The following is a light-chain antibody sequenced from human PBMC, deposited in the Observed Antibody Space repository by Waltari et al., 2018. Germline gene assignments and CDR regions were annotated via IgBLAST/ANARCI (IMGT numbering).Light chain of an antibody. Sequence: DIVMTQSPDSLAVSLGERATINCKSSQSLLGSSNNKNFLTWYQQKPGKPTKVLMYWASTRESGVPDRFSGSGSGTEFTLTISSLQAEDVATYFCQQYDNLPLTFGGGTKVEI. J-gene: IGKJ4*01. CDR3: QQYDNLPLT. CDR1: QSLLGSSNNKNF. CDR2: WAS. V-gene: IGKV4-1*01.